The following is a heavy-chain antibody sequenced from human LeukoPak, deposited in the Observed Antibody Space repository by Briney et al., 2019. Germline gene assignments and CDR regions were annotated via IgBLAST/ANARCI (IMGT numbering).Heavy chain of an antibody. D-gene: IGHD5-18*01. CDR1: GGTFSSYA. J-gene: IGHJ4*02. CDR2: IIPIFGTA. CDR3: ARVDTAMAGTFDY. V-gene: IGHV1-69*05. Sequence: VASVKVSCKASGGTFSSYAISWVRQAPGQGLEWMGGIIPIFGTANYAQKFQGRVTITTDESTSIAYMELSSLRSEDTAVYYCARVDTAMAGTFDYWGQGTLVTVSS.